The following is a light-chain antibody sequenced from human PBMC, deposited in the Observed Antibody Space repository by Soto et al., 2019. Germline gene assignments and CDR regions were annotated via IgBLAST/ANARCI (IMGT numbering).Light chain of an antibody. Sequence: DIVMTQSPLSLPVTPGESASISCRSSQSLLHRNGYNYLDWYLQKPGQSPQVLIYLGSNRASGVPDRFSGSGSGTDFTLKISRVEAEDLGVYYCMQALQTPWTFGQGTKVEIK. J-gene: IGKJ1*01. CDR1: QSLLHRNGYNY. CDR2: LGS. CDR3: MQALQTPWT. V-gene: IGKV2-28*01.